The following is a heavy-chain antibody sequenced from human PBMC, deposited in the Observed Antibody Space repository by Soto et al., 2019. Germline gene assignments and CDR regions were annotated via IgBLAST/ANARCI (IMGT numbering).Heavy chain of an antibody. V-gene: IGHV1-46*01. D-gene: IGHD3-10*01. J-gene: IGHJ5*02. Sequence: QVHLVQAGGEVKKSGASVKLSCKASGYTFTSYYIHWVRQAPGQGLEWMGIINPSGGSAAYAQKFQGKVNMTRDTSTSTVYMELSGLTSEDTAVYYCARGSLPAMVRGVSITRNWFGPWGQGTLVTVSS. CDR2: INPSGGSA. CDR1: GYTFTSYY. CDR3: ARGSLPAMVRGVSITRNWFGP.